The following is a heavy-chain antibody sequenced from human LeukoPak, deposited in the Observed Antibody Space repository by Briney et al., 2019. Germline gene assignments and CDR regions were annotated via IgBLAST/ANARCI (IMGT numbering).Heavy chain of an antibody. D-gene: IGHD4-17*01. CDR2: ISSSSSYI. J-gene: IGHJ4*02. CDR3: ARDDYGDYIDY. V-gene: IGHV3-21*01. Sequence: MXWXXQAXXXXXEWVSSISSSSSYIYYADSVKGRFTISRDNAKNSLYLQMNSLRAEDTAVYYCARDDYGDYIDYWGQGTLVTVSS.